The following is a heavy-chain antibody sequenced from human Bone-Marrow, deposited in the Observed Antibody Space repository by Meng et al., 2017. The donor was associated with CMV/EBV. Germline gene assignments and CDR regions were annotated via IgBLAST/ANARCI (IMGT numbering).Heavy chain of an antibody. D-gene: IGHD4-17*01. CDR1: GYTFTSYY. V-gene: IGHV1-46*01. Sequence: ASVKVSCKASGYTFTSYYMHWVRQAPGQGLEWMGIINPSGGSTSYAQKFQGRVTMTRDTSISTAYMELSSLRSDDTAVYYCARVLFFGDPVDYWGQGTLVTVSS. CDR3: ARVLFFGDPVDY. CDR2: INPSGGST. J-gene: IGHJ4*01.